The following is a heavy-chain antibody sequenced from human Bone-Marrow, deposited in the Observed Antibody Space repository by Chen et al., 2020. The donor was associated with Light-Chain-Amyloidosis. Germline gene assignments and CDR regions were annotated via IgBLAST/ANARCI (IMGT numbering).Heavy chain of an antibody. D-gene: IGHD5-12*01. CDR1: GYTFPNYW. V-gene: IGHV5-51*01. CDR3: AGRRDGYNFDY. CDR2: IYPDDSDA. J-gene: IGHJ4*02. Sequence: EVQLEQSGPEVKKPGESLKISCKGPGYTFPNYWIGWVRQMPGKGLEWMGVIYPDDSDARYSPSFEGQVTISADKSITTAYLQWRGLKASDTAMYYCAGRRDGYNFDYWGQGTLVTVSS.